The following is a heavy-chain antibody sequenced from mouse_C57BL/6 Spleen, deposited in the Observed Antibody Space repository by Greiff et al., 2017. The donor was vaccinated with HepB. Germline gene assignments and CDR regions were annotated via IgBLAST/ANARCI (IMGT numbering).Heavy chain of an antibody. CDR1: DSEVFPIAY. CDR3: ARGDYDYLAWFAY. D-gene: IGHD2-4*01. V-gene: IGHV15-2*01. Sequence: QVQLQQSGSELRSPGSSVKLSCKDFDSEVFPIAYMSWVRQKPGHGFEWIGGILPSIGRTIYGEKFEDKATLDADTLSNTAYLELNSLTSEDSAIYYCARGDYDYLAWFAYWGQGTLVTVSA. CDR2: ILPSIGRT. J-gene: IGHJ3*01.